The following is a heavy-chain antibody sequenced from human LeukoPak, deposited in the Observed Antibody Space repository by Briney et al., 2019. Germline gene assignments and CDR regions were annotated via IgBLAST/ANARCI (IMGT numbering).Heavy chain of an antibody. Sequence: RASRTLSLTCAVSGGSISSGGYSWSWIRQPPGKGLEWIGYIYHSGSTYYNPSLKSRVTISVDTSKNQFSLKLSSVTAADTAVYYCASLETRGWFDPRGQGTLVTVSS. J-gene: IGHJ5*02. CDR3: ASLETRGWFDP. V-gene: IGHV4-30-2*01. CDR1: GGSISSGGYS. CDR2: IYHSGST. D-gene: IGHD3-16*01.